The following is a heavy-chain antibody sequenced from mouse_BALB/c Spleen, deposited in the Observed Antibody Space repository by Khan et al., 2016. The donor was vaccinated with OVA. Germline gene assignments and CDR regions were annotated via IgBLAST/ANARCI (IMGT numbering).Heavy chain of an antibody. Sequence: QVQLKQSGAELVKPGASVKLSCKASGYTFTSYWMHWVKQRPGQGLEWIGYINPNNGRAHQNERFKSKATLTVDKSSSTAYMQLSSLTSWDSAVHYCARGGYGSLAYWGQGTLVTVSA. CDR1: GYTFTSYW. CDR3: ARGGYGSLAY. J-gene: IGHJ3*01. CDR2: INPNNGRA. V-gene: IGHV1S81*02. D-gene: IGHD2-10*02.